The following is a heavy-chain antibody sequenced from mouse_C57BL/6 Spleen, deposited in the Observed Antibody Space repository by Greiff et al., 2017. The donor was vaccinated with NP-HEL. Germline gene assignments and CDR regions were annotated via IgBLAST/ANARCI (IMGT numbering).Heavy chain of an antibody. J-gene: IGHJ3*01. V-gene: IGHV1-22*01. CDR1: GYTFTDYN. CDR2: INPNNGGT. CDR3: ARSVDYDGDWFAY. Sequence: EVQLQESGPELVKPGASVKMSCKASGYTFTDYNMHWVKQSHGKSLEWIGYINPNNGGTSYNQKFKGKATLTVNKSSSTAYMELRSLTSEDSAVYYCARSVDYDGDWFAYWGQGTLVTVSA. D-gene: IGHD2-4*01.